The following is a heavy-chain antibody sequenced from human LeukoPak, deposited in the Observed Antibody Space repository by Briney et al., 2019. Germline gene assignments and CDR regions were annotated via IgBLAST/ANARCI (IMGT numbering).Heavy chain of an antibody. Sequence: PSETLSLTCTVSGGSISSGDYYWSWIRQPPGKGLEWIGYIYYSGSTYYNPSLKSRVTISVDTSKNQFSLKLSSVTAADTAVYYCATEGPGDRWYFDYWGQGTLVTVSS. CDR2: IYYSGST. V-gene: IGHV4-30-4*01. D-gene: IGHD7-27*01. J-gene: IGHJ4*02. CDR1: GGSISSGDYY. CDR3: ATEGPGDRWYFDY.